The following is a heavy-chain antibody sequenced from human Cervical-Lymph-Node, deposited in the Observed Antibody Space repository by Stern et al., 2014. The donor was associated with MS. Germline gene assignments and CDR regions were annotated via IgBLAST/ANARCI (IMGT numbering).Heavy chain of an antibody. CDR1: GYSFTSHY. Sequence: VQLVESGAEVKKPGASGKVSCKASGYSFTSHYMHWVRQAPGQGLELVGIINPSGDSASYAQKRQGRVTMTRDTSTSTVYMELSSLRSEDTAVYYCASGTGSKRPTGNYWGQGTLVTVSS. D-gene: IGHD3/OR15-3a*01. CDR2: INPSGDSA. V-gene: IGHV1-46*01. CDR3: ASGTGSKRPTGNY. J-gene: IGHJ4*02.